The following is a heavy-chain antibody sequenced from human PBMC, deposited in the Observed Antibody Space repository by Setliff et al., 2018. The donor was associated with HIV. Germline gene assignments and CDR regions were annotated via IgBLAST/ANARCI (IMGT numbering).Heavy chain of an antibody. V-gene: IGHV4-34*01. J-gene: IGHJ4*02. CDR3: ARVRLRVPPSIFDY. CDR1: GGSFSGYY. CDR2: IYHSGIV. D-gene: IGHD2-2*01. Sequence: SETLSLTCAVYGGSFSGYYWSGIRQPPGKGLECIGEIYHSGIVNYNPSLQSRVTISTDTSKNQFSLRLNSVTVADTAVYYCARVRLRVPPSIFDYWGMGSLVTVSS.